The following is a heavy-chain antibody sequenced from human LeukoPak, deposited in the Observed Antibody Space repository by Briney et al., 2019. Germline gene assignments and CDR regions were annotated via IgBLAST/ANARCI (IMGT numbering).Heavy chain of an antibody. CDR2: ISGSGGST. CDR3: ATSGGDWFDP. V-gene: IGHV3-23*01. CDR1: GFTFSSYA. Sequence: GGSLRLSCSASGFTFSSYAMSWVRQAPGKGLEWVSGISGSGGSTYYADSVKGRFTISRDNSKNTLYVQMNSLTAADTAFYYCATSGGDWFDPWGQRTLVTVSS. J-gene: IGHJ5*02. D-gene: IGHD3-16*01.